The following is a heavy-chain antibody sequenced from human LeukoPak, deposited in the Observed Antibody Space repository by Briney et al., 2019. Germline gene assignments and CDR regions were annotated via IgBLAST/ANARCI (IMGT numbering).Heavy chain of an antibody. V-gene: IGHV3-7*03. J-gene: IGHJ4*02. CDR2: IKEDGSEK. CDR1: GFTFRSYW. D-gene: IGHD5-18*01. Sequence: GGSLRLSCAASGFTFRSYWMSWVRQAPGKGLERVANIKEDGSEKYYVDSVKGRFTISRDSAKNSLYLQMNSLRVEDTAVYYCARDHNYGSDYWGQGTLVTVSS. CDR3: ARDHNYGSDY.